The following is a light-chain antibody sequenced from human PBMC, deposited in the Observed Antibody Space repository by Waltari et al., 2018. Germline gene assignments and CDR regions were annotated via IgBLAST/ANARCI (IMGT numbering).Light chain of an antibody. V-gene: IGLV2-11*01. CDR2: DFG. CDR3: CSYSGSHSVI. Sequence: YQQHPVRVPTFMFYDFGQRPSGFPGRSSVSKSVNTASLTISGLQAEDDADYYCCSYSGSHSVILGGGTKLTVL. J-gene: IGLJ2*01.